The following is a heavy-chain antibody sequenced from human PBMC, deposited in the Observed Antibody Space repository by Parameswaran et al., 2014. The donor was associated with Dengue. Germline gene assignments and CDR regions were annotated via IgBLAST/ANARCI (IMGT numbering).Heavy chain of an antibody. J-gene: IGHJ4*02. CDR2: IYYSGST. D-gene: IGHD3-16*01. Sequence: WIRQPPGRGWEWIGSIYYSGSTHYKPSLKSRVAMSVDTSRTRFSLRVRSVTAADTAVYYCARQFYVWGSYTSFYFDHWGQGALVTVSS. V-gene: IGHV4-39*01. CDR3: ARQFYVWGSYTSFYFDH.